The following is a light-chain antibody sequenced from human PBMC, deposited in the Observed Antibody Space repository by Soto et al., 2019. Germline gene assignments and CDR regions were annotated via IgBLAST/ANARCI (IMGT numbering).Light chain of an antibody. CDR1: SSDVGGYTS. CDR3: GSYTSSSTLRV. CDR2: DVS. V-gene: IGLV2-14*03. J-gene: IGLJ1*01. Sequence: QSALTQPASVSGSPGQSITISCTGTSSDVGGYTSVSWYQQHPGKAPKLMIYDVSNRPSGVSYRFSGSKSGNTASLTISGLQAEDEADYYCGSYTSSSTLRVFGTGTKVTVL.